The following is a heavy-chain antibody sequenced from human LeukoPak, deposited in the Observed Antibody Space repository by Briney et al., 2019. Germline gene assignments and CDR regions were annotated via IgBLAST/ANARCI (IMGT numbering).Heavy chain of an antibody. CDR2: IFHRGIP. Sequence: SETLSLTCAVSGDSISNNLWSWVSQSPGKGLEWIGEIFHRGIPNYNPSLKSRVTMSIDKSNNQLSLKLNSVTAADTALYYCARVMGASWFFYLDVWGKGTTVTVSS. CDR1: GDSISNNL. D-gene: IGHD3-16*02. CDR3: ARVMGASWFFYLDV. J-gene: IGHJ6*03. V-gene: IGHV4-4*02.